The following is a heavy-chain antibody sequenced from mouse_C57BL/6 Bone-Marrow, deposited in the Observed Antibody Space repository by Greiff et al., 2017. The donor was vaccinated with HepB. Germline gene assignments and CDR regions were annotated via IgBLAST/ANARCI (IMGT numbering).Heavy chain of an antibody. CDR2: IDPENGDT. D-gene: IGHD2-2*01. J-gene: IGHJ2*01. CDR3: TPLWLRFDY. Sequence: EVKLMESGAELVRPGASVKLSCTASGFNIKDDYMHWVKQRPEQGLEWIGWIDPENGDTEYASKFQGKATITADTSSNTAYLQLSSLTSEDTAVYYCTPLWLRFDYWGQGTTLTVSS. V-gene: IGHV14-4*01. CDR1: GFNIKDDY.